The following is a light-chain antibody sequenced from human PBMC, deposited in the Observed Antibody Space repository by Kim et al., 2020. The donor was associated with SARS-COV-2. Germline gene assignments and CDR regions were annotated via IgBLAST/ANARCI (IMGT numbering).Light chain of an antibody. V-gene: IGKV3-15*01. CDR2: GAS. Sequence: SPGERVIRSCRASQSVSNNLAWYQQRPGQAPGLLIYGASTRATDIPVRFTGSGCGTAFTLTISSLRSEAFAVYYCQQYNNWPPWTFGQGTKVDIK. J-gene: IGKJ1*01. CDR1: QSVSNN. CDR3: QQYNNWPPWT.